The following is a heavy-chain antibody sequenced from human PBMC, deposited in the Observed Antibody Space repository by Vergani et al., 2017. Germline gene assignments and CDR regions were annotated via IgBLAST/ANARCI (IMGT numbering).Heavy chain of an antibody. D-gene: IGHD4-17*01. CDR2: INHSGST. J-gene: IGHJ3*02. Sequence: QLQLQESGPGLVKPSETLSLTCAVYGGSFSGYYWSWIRQPPGKGLEWIGEINHSGSTNYNPSLKSRVTISVDTSKNQFSLKLSSVTAADTAVYYCARDYGDYVFSAFDIWGQGTMVTVSS. CDR1: GGSFSGYY. V-gene: IGHV4-34*10. CDR3: ARDYGDYVFSAFDI.